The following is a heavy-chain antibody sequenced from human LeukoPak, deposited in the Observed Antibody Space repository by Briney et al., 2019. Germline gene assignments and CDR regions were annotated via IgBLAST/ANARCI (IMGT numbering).Heavy chain of an antibody. Sequence: ASVKVSCKASGYTFTGYYMHSVRQAPGQGLEWMGWINPNSGGTNYAQKFQGRVTMTRDPSISTAYMELSRLRSDDTAVYSCARERVGLGYCSSTSCYNYYYYGMDVWGQGTTVTVSS. CDR2: INPNSGGT. V-gene: IGHV1-2*02. CDR1: GYTFTGYY. D-gene: IGHD2-2*02. CDR3: ARERVGLGYCSSTSCYNYYYYGMDV. J-gene: IGHJ6*02.